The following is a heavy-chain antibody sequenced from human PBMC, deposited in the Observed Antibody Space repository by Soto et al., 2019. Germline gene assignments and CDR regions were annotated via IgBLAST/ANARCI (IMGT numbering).Heavy chain of an antibody. CDR2: INHSGST. V-gene: IGHV4-34*01. Sequence: SETLSLTCAVYGGSFSGYYWSWIRQPPGKGLEWIGEINHSGSTNYNPSLKSRVTISVDTSKNQFSLKLSSVTAAGTAVYYCARGRAAGTDFDYWGQGTLVTVSS. CDR3: ARGRAAGTDFDY. CDR1: GGSFSGYY. J-gene: IGHJ4*02. D-gene: IGHD6-13*01.